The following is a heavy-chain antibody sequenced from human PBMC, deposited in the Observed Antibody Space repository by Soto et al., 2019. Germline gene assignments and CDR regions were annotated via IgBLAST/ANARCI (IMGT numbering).Heavy chain of an antibody. CDR1: GFGFTNSW. CDR2: IKSKNDGGTT. CDR3: TTERHIVVVTAIRIDY. Sequence: PGGSLRLSCAASGFGFTNSWMNWVRQAPGKGLEWVGRIKSKNDGGTTDYAAPVQGRFTISRDDSKTTIYLQMNSLKTEDTAVYYCTTERHIVVVTAIRIDYWGQGTLVTVSS. D-gene: IGHD2-21*02. V-gene: IGHV3-15*07. J-gene: IGHJ4*02.